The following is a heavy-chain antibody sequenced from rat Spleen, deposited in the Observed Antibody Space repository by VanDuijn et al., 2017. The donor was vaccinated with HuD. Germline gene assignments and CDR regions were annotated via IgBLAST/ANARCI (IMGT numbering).Heavy chain of an antibody. V-gene: IGHV3-3*01. J-gene: IGHJ2*01. CDR2: INSAGST. D-gene: IGHD1-12*02. CDR1: GYSITSSYR. CDR3: ARLGGTYYYGDY. Sequence: EVQLQESGPGLVKPSQSLSLTCSVTGYSITSSYRWNWIRKFPGNKLEWMGYINSAGSTNYNPSLKSRISITRDTSKNQFFLQVNSVTTEDTATYYCARLGGTYYYGDYWGQGVMVTVSS.